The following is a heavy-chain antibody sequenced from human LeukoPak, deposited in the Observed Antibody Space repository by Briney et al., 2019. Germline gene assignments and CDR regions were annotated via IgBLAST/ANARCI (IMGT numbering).Heavy chain of an antibody. J-gene: IGHJ5*02. V-gene: IGHV4-38-2*02. CDR1: GYSISSGYY. CDR3: ARRHWEYQLLLSWFDP. Sequence: SSETLSLTCTVSGYSISSGYYWGWIRQPPGKGLEWIGSIYYSGSTYYNPSLKSRVTISVDTSKNQFSLKLSSVTAADTAVYYCARRHWEYQLLLSWFDPWGQGTLVTVSS. CDR2: IYYSGST. D-gene: IGHD2-2*01.